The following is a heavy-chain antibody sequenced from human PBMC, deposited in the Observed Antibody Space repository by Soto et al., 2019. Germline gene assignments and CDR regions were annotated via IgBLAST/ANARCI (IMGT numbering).Heavy chain of an antibody. J-gene: IGHJ4*02. CDR3: TTRGALGY. CDR1: DLSFSNAY. V-gene: IGHV3-15*07. D-gene: IGHD2-15*01. Sequence: EVQLVESGGGLVKPGESLSLSCAASDLSFSNAYINWVRQAPGKGLEWVGRIKSKTDGGTIDYAAPVKGRFIISRDDSSNTVYLQMNSLKTEDTAVYYCTTRGALGYWGQGTLVTVSS. CDR2: IKSKTDGGTI.